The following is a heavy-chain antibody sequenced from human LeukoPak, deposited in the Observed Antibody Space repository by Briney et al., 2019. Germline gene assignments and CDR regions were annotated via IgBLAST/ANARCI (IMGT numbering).Heavy chain of an antibody. V-gene: IGHV3-74*01. CDR3: ARQYGDPQGGLIRYYYYYMDV. CDR1: GFTFSNYW. D-gene: IGHD4-17*01. Sequence: GGSLRLSCAASGFTFSNYWMYWVRQAPGQGLVWVSRINSDGSSTSYADSVKGRFTIARDNAKNTLYLQMNTLRAEDTAVYYCARQYGDPQGGLIRYYYYYMDVWGKGTTVTVSS. CDR2: INSDGSST. J-gene: IGHJ6*03.